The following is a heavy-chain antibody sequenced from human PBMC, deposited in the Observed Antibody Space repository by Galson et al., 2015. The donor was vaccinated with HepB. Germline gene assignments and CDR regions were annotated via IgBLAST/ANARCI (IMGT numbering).Heavy chain of an antibody. CDR2: FDPEDGET. CDR1: GYTLTELS. Sequence: SCKVSGYTLTELSMHWVRQAPGKGLEWMGGFDPEDGETIYAQKFQGRVTMTEDTSTDTAYMELSSLRSEDTAVYYCATRIAAAGTGYYYYGMDVWGQGTTVTVSS. D-gene: IGHD6-13*01. J-gene: IGHJ6*02. V-gene: IGHV1-24*01. CDR3: ATRIAAAGTGYYYYGMDV.